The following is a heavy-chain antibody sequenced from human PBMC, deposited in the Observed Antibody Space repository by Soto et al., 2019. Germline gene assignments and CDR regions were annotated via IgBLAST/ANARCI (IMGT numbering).Heavy chain of an antibody. V-gene: IGHV1-8*01. CDR3: AREGYTVRGVIITAPFDY. CDR2: MNPNRGNT. D-gene: IGHD3-10*01. J-gene: IGHJ4*02. CDR1: GYTFTSYD. Sequence: QVQLVQSGAEVKKPGASVKVSCKASGYTFTSYDINWVRQATGQGLEWMGWMNPNRGNTGYAKKFQGRVTKTRNTPISTAYMELSSLRSEDTAVYYCAREGYTVRGVIITAPFDYWGQGTLVTVSS.